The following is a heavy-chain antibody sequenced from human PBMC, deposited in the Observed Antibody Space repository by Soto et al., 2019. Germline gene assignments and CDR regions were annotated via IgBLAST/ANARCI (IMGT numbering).Heavy chain of an antibody. CDR3: AGAPGWLIEN. J-gene: IGHJ4*02. D-gene: IGHD5-12*01. Sequence: EVQLVESGGGLVQPGGSLRLSCAASGFTFSTYWMFWVRQSPGKGLEWVATIKQDGSQKLYVDSVKGRFTISRDNAKNSLHLQMNSLRVEDTAVYFCAGAPGWLIENWVQGTLVTVSS. V-gene: IGHV3-7*04. CDR2: IKQDGSQK. CDR1: GFTFSTYW.